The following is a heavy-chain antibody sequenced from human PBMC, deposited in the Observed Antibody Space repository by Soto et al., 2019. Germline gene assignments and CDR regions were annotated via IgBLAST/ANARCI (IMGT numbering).Heavy chain of an antibody. CDR1: GGTISSNA. V-gene: IGHV1-69*13. Sequence: SVKVSCKDSGGTISSNAMRWVRQATRQGLEWMGGIIPIFGTANYAQKFQGRVTITADESTSTAYMELSSLRSEDTAVYYCARAYYDSSGYYYASFDYWGQGTLVTVSS. CDR2: IIPIFGTA. D-gene: IGHD3-22*01. CDR3: ARAYYDSSGYYYASFDY. J-gene: IGHJ4*02.